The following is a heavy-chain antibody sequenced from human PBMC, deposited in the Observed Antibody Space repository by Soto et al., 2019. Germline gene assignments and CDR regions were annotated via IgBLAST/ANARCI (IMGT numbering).Heavy chain of an antibody. J-gene: IGHJ6*02. CDR3: ARRKLERRYYYGMDV. Sequence: GGSLRLSCAASGFTFSTYEMNWVRQAPGKGLEWISYISSSGSSIYYADSVKGRFTISRDNAWNSLHLQMNSPRAEDTAVYYCARRKLERRYYYGMDVWGQGTTVTVSS. CDR2: ISSSGSSI. V-gene: IGHV3-48*03. D-gene: IGHD1-1*01. CDR1: GFTFSTYE.